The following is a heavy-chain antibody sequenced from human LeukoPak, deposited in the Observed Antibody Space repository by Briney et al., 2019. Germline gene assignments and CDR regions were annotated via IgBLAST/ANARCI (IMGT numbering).Heavy chain of an antibody. CDR3: AKMKYYDSGSYSFYYMDV. Sequence: GGSLRLSCAASGFTFSNYWMSWVRQAQGKGLEWVAIIKQDGSEKYYADSVKGRFTISRDNSKNTLYLQMNSLRAEDTAVYYCAKMKYYDSGSYSFYYMDVWGKGTTVTVSS. J-gene: IGHJ6*03. CDR1: GFTFSNYW. D-gene: IGHD3-10*01. V-gene: IGHV3-7*03. CDR2: IKQDGSEK.